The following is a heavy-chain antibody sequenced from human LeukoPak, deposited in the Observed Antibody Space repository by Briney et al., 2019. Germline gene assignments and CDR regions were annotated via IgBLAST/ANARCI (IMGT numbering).Heavy chain of an antibody. CDR3: ARDSKRY. J-gene: IGHJ4*02. CDR2: IKDDGSGE. Sequence: PGGPLRLSCVASGFTFTSYWMAWVRQTPGKGLEWVADIKDDGSGEYYVDSVKGRFTISRDNAKKSLYLQMNSLRAEDTAVYYCARDSKRYWGQGTLVTVSS. V-gene: IGHV3-7*01. CDR1: GFTFTSYW.